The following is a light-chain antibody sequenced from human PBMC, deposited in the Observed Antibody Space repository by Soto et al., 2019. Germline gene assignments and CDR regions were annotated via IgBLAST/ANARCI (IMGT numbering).Light chain of an antibody. V-gene: IGKV1-5*01. CDR2: DAS. CDR1: QSISSW. Sequence: DIQMTQSPSTLSASVGDRVTITCRASQSISSWLDWYQQKPGKAPKLLIYDASSLESGVPSRFSGSGSGTEFTLTISSLPPDDFATYYCQQYRTFGQGTKVEIK. CDR3: QQYRT. J-gene: IGKJ1*01.